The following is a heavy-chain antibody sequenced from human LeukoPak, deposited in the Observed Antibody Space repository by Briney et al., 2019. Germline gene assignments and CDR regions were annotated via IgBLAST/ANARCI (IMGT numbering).Heavy chain of an antibody. J-gene: IGHJ2*01. D-gene: IGHD3-10*01. CDR2: VSDKGDAT. CDR1: GFTFSNYA. Sequence: GGSLRLSCAASGFTFSNYAMSWVRRAPGKGLEWFSTVSDKGDATAHADSEKGRFTISRDNAKNTLSLLMNILRAEDTAVYYCARVGPLATRSAGHYYFDLWGRGTLVTVSS. CDR3: ARVGPLATRSAGHYYFDL. V-gene: IGHV3-23*01.